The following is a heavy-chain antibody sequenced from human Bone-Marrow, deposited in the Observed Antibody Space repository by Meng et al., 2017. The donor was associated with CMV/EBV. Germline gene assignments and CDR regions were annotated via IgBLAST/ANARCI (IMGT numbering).Heavy chain of an antibody. CDR1: GFTFSSYE. Sequence: SCQAPGFTFSSYEMKRVRQAPGKRLEWVSYISSSRSTIYYADTVKGRFTISRDNTKNSLYLQMNSLRDEDTAVYYCARRCSSTSCYGGDNYYFDYWGQGTLVTVSS. CDR2: ISSSRSTI. CDR3: ARRCSSTSCYGGDNYYFDY. J-gene: IGHJ4*02. V-gene: IGHV3-48*03. D-gene: IGHD2-2*01.